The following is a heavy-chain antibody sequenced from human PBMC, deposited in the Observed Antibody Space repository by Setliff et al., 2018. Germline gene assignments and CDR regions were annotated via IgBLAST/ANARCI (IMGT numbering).Heavy chain of an antibody. CDR1: GGSISSGDYY. D-gene: IGHD1-1*01. CDR2: IYYSGST. Sequence: SETLSLTCTVSGGSISSGDYYWSWIRQPPGKGLEWIGYIYYSGSTYYNPSLKSRVTISVDTSKNQFSLKLSPVTAADTAVYYCAREAPGYAFDIWGQGTMVTVSS. CDR3: AREAPGYAFDI. V-gene: IGHV4-30-4*08. J-gene: IGHJ3*02.